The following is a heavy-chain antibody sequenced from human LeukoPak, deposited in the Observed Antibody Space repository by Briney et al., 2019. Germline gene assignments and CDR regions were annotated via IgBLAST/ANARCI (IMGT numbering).Heavy chain of an antibody. D-gene: IGHD6-19*01. Sequence: SGGSLRLSCAASGLPFSSYWMTWVRQAPGKGLEWVANIKQNGSEKNNVYSVKGRFTISRANANNSLYLPMTSLRAEDPAVYHCARAPGRAVVDYWGQGTLVTVSS. J-gene: IGHJ4*02. CDR3: ARAPGRAVVDY. CDR1: GLPFSSYW. V-gene: IGHV3-7*05. CDR2: IKQNGSEK.